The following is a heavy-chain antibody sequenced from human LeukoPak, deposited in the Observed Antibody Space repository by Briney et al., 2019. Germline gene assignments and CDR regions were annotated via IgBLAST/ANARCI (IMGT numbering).Heavy chain of an antibody. J-gene: IGHJ4*02. CDR3: ASSPSSGYYYRVY. V-gene: IGHV3-53*01. D-gene: IGHD3-22*01. Sequence: GGSLRVSCAASGFTLSSNYMSWVRQAPGRGREWVSVIYRGGSTYYADSVKGRFTISRDNSKNTLYLQMNSLRAEDTAVYYCASSPSSGYYYRVYWGQGTLVTVSS. CDR1: GFTLSSNY. CDR2: IYRGGST.